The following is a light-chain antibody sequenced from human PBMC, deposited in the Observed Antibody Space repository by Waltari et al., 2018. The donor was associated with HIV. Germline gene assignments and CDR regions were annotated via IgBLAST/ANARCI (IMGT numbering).Light chain of an antibody. J-gene: IGKJ1*01. CDR3: HHYNNWRET. V-gene: IGKV1-8*01. CDR1: QDISSY. CDR2: GGS. Sequence: ALRMTQSPSSFSASTGDRVTITCRASQDISSYLAWYQQKPGTAPHLLIYGGSTLQTGVPSRFSGSGSGTEFTLTISSLQSEDFAVYYCHHYNNWRETFGQGTKVEIK.